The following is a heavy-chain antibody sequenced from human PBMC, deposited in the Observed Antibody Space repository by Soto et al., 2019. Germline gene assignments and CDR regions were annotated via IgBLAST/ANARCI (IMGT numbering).Heavy chain of an antibody. Sequence: GGSLRLSCAASGFTVSSNYMSWVRQAPGKGLEWVSVIYSGGSTYYADSVKGRFTISRDNSKNTLYLQMNSLRAEDTAVYYCASSNYGSGSYDSYYYYGMDFWGQGTTVTGSS. V-gene: IGHV3-66*01. J-gene: IGHJ6*02. CDR1: GFTVSSNY. CDR3: ASSNYGSGSYDSYYYYGMDF. CDR2: IYSGGST. D-gene: IGHD3-10*01.